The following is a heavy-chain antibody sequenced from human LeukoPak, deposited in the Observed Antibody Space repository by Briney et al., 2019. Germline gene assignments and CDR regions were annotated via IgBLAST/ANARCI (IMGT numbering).Heavy chain of an antibody. CDR1: GYTFTVYY. Sequence: ASVTVSCKASGYTFTVYYMHWVRQAPGQGLEWMGWINPNSGGTNYAQKFQGRVTMTRDTSISTAYMELSRLRSDDMAVYYYARARFRSIVGATSEVNYWGQGTLVTVPS. D-gene: IGHD1-26*01. CDR2: INPNSGGT. V-gene: IGHV1-2*02. J-gene: IGHJ4*02. CDR3: ARARFRSIVGATSEVNY.